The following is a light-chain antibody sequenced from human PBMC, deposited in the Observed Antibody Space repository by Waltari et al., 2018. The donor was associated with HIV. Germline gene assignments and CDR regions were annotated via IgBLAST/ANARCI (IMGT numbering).Light chain of an antibody. V-gene: IGLV2-11*01. J-gene: IGLJ2*01. CDR2: EVS. CDR1: SSDVGGYNS. CDR3: CSYAGSRSVV. Sequence: QSALTQPRSVSGSPGQSVTISCTGTSSDVGGYNSVSWYQQHPGKAPKLLIYEVSKWPSGVPDRFSGSKSGNTASLTISGLRADDEADYYCCSYAGSRSVVFGGGTMLTVL.